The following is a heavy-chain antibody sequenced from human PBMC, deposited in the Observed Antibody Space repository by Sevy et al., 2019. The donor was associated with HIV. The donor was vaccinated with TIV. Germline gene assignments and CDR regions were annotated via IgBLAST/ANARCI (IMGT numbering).Heavy chain of an antibody. D-gene: IGHD2-21*02. CDR3: ARTNQLVTRFPNLDYGMDV. V-gene: IGHV1-2*02. CDR2: INPNSGGT. J-gene: IGHJ6*02. Sequence: APVKVSCKASGYTFTGYYMHWVRQAPGQGLEWMGWINPNSGGTNYAQKFQGRVTMTRDTSISTAYMELSRLRSDDTAVYDCARTNQLVTRFPNLDYGMDVWGQGTTVTVSS. CDR1: GYTFTGYY.